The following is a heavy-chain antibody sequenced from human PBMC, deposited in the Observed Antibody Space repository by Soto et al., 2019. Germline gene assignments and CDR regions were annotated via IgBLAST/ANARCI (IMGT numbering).Heavy chain of an antibody. CDR3: VRDPFASKNPPFDI. D-gene: IGHD6-6*01. CDR2: IWDDGSNK. J-gene: IGHJ3*02. CDR1: GFTFSTYG. V-gene: IGHV3-33*01. Sequence: QVQLVESGGGVVQPGRSLRLSCAASGFTFSTYGMHWVRQAPGKGLEWVAVIWDDGSNKYYADSVKGRFTITRDNSKNTLNLPMSRLGGEDTAVYYCVRDPFASKNPPFDIWGQGTMVPVSS.